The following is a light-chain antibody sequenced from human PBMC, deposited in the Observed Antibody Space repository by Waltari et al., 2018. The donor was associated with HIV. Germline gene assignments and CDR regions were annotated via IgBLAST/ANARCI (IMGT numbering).Light chain of an antibody. J-gene: IGLJ3*02. V-gene: IGLV2-14*03. Sequence: TGGDSDFGLYNFVSWYQQHPGRVPRLILYDVDSRAPGISDRFSGSRSGPTASLNISRLRAEDEADYYCASFTGDDTLLFGGGTKVTVL. CDR1: DSDFGLYNF. CDR2: DVD. CDR3: ASFTGDDTLL.